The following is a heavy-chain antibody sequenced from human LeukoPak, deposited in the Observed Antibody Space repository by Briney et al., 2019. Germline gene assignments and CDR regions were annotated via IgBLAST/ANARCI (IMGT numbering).Heavy chain of an antibody. CDR1: GYTFTSYY. CDR3: ARKLGSSSWYYDYYYGMDV. J-gene: IGHJ6*02. CDR2: INPSGGST. D-gene: IGHD6-13*01. Sequence: ASVKVSCTASGYTFTSYYMHWVRQAPGQGLEWMGIINPSGGSTSYAQKFQGRVTMTRNTSTSTVYMELSSLRSEDTAVYYCARKLGSSSWYYDYYYGMDVWGQGTTVTVSS. V-gene: IGHV1-46*01.